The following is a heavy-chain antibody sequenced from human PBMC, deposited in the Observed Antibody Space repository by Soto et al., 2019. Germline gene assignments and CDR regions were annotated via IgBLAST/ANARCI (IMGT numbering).Heavy chain of an antibody. Sequence: ASVKVSCKASGYIFTSYYIHWVRQAPGQGLEWMGWINPFDGSRMFAQSFQGRVTMTRDTSTSTVYMEVSSLRSEDTAVYYCARMGDVPYYYYGREVWGQGTRVTVSS. CDR3: ARMGDVPYYYYGREV. V-gene: IGHV1-46*01. J-gene: IGHJ6*02. CDR1: GYIFTSYY. CDR2: INPFDGSR. D-gene: IGHD3-16*01.